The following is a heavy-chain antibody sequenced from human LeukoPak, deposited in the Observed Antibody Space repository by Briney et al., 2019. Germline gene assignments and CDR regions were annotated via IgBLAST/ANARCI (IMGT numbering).Heavy chain of an antibody. D-gene: IGHD2-21*02. Sequence: GGSLRLSCAASGFTFSSYAMSWVRQAPGKGLEWVSAISGSGGSTYYADSVKGRFTISRDNSKNTLYLQMNSLRAEDTAVYYCAKASLPCGGDCYEGDYWGQGTLVTVSS. CDR1: GFTFSSYA. CDR2: ISGSGGST. J-gene: IGHJ4*02. CDR3: AKASLPCGGDCYEGDY. V-gene: IGHV3-23*01.